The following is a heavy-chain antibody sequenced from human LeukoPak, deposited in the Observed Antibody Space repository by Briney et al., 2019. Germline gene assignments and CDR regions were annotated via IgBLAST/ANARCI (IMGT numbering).Heavy chain of an antibody. V-gene: IGHV4-59*01. J-gene: IGHJ4*02. CDR2: IYYSGST. CDR1: GGSISSYY. Sequence: PSETLSLTCTVSGGSISSYYWSWIRQPPGKGLEWIGYIYYSGSTNYNPSLKSRVTISVDTSKNQFSLKLSSVTAADTAVYYCARVPNDFWSGWTPHIYFDYWGQGTLVTVSS. D-gene: IGHD3-3*01. CDR3: ARVPNDFWSGWTPHIYFDY.